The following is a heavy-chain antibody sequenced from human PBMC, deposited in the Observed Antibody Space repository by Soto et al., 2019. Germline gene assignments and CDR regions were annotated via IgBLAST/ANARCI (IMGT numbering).Heavy chain of an antibody. CDR1: GGSFSGYY. Sequence: QVQLQQWGAGLLKPSETLSLTCAVYGGSFSGYYWSWIRQPPGKGLEWIGEINHSGSTNYNPSLKSRVTISVDTSKNQFSLELSSVTAADTAVYYCARGSRRMATDYWGQGTLVTVSS. D-gene: IGHD5-12*01. CDR3: ARGSRRMATDY. CDR2: INHSGST. J-gene: IGHJ4*02. V-gene: IGHV4-34*01.